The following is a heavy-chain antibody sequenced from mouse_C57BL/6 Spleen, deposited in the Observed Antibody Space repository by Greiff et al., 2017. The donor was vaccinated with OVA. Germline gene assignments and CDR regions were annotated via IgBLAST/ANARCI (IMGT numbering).Heavy chain of an antibody. CDR1: GYTFTSYW. J-gene: IGHJ3*01. V-gene: IGHV1-59*01. Sequence: QVQLQQPGAELVRPGTSVKLSCKASGYTFTSYWMHWVKQRPGQGLEWIGVIDPSDSYTNYNQKFKGKATLTVDTSSSTAYMQLSSLTSEDSAVYYCARDLLRLTYWGQGTLVTVSA. CDR2: IDPSDSYT. D-gene: IGHD1-1*01. CDR3: ARDLLRLTY.